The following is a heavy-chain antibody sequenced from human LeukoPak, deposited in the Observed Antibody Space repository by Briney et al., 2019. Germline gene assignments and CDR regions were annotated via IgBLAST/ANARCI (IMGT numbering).Heavy chain of an antibody. CDR2: IRGTTDNT. Sequence: GGSLRLSGAASGFTFSTYVMSWVRQAPGKGLEWVSSIRGTTDNTYYADSVKGRFTISRDNSKNTLYLQMNSLRAEDTAVYYCAKYCSGGSCYSGLDYWGQGTLVTVSS. J-gene: IGHJ4*02. D-gene: IGHD2-15*01. CDR3: AKYCSGGSCYSGLDY. V-gene: IGHV3-23*01. CDR1: GFTFSTYV.